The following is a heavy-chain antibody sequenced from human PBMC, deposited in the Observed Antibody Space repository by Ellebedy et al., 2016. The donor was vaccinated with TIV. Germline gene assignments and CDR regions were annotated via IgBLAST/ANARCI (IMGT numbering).Heavy chain of an antibody. J-gene: IGHJ4*02. CDR2: ISTHNGNT. CDR3: ARTFGDFDF. Sequence: AASVKVSCKTNGYPFTQFGISGVRQAPGQGLEWMGWISTHNGNTKYSQKVQGRVTMTTDTSTSTAFMEVRSLTSDDTAIYYCARTFGDFDFWGQGTLVTVSS. D-gene: IGHD3-3*01. V-gene: IGHV1-18*01. CDR1: GYPFTQFG.